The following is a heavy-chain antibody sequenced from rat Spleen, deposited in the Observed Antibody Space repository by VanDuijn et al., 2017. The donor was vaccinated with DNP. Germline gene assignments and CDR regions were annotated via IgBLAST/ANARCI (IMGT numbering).Heavy chain of an antibody. D-gene: IGHD1-4*01. CDR2: INTYSEKP. CDR3: ARLREPYWYFDF. J-gene: IGHJ1*01. V-gene: IGHV9-4*01. Sequence: QIQLVQSGPELKKPGESVKISCKASGYTFTDYAMHWVKQGPGKGLKWMGWINTYSEKPTYADDFKGRFVFSLEASASTANLQISNLKNEDTATYFCARLREPYWYFDFWGPGTMVTVSS. CDR1: GYTFTDYA.